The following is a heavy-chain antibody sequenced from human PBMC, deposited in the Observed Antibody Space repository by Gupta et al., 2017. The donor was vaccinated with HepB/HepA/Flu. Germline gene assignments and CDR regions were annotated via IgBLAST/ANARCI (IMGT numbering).Heavy chain of an antibody. V-gene: IGHV3-15*01. CDR2: IKSKTDGGTT. CDR1: GFTFNNAW. CDR3: TTDLVIRDAFDI. J-gene: IGHJ3*02. D-gene: IGHD2-21*01. Sequence: EVQLVESGGGLVKPGGSLRLSCAASGFTFNNAWLSWVRQAPGKGLEWVGRIKSKTDGGTTDYAAPVKGRFTISRDDSKNTLYLQMNSLKTEDTAVYYCTTDLVIRDAFDIWGQGTMVTVSS.